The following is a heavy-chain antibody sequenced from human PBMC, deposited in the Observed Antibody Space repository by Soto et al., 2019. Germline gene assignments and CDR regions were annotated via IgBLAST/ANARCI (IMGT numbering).Heavy chain of an antibody. CDR1: GFTFSSYA. V-gene: IGHV3-23*01. Sequence: GGSLRLSCAASGFTFSSYAMSWVRQAPGKGLEWVSAISGSGGSTYYADSVKGRFTISRDNSKNTLYLQMNSLRAEDTAVYYCAGHLRGAAAGTSAFDIWGQGTMVTVSS. J-gene: IGHJ3*02. CDR3: AGHLRGAAAGTSAFDI. CDR2: ISGSGGST. D-gene: IGHD6-13*01.